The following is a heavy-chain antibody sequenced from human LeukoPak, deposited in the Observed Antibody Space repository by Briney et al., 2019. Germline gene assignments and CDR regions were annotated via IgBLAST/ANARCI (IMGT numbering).Heavy chain of an antibody. D-gene: IGHD5-12*01. V-gene: IGHV3-53*01. CDR1: GFTVSSNY. Sequence: GGSLRLSCAASGFTVSSNYMSWVRQAPGKGLEWVSVIYSGGSTYYAGSVKGRFTISRDNSKNTLYLQMNSLRAEDTAVYYCARVVATIIDYWGQGTLVTVSS. CDR3: ARVVATIIDY. CDR2: IYSGGST. J-gene: IGHJ4*02.